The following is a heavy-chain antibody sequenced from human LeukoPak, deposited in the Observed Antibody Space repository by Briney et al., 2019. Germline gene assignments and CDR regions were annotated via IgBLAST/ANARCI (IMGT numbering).Heavy chain of an antibody. D-gene: IGHD3-10*01. Sequence: ASVKVSCKASGGTFSSYAINWVRQAPGQGLEWMAGIIPIFGTTNYAEKFKGRVTITADEAKSTAYLQLRSLRAEDTAVYYCARERHYGSGSYYPTDYWGQGTLVTVS. CDR2: IIPIFGTT. CDR3: ARERHYGSGSYYPTDY. CDR1: GGTFSSYA. J-gene: IGHJ4*02. V-gene: IGHV1-69*13.